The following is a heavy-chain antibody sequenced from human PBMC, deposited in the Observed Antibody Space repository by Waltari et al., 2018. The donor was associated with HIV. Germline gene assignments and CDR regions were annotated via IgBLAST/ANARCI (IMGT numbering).Heavy chain of an antibody. J-gene: IGHJ2*01. D-gene: IGHD3-16*01. CDR1: GYSFIAYY. Sequence: QVQLVQSGAEVKMPGASVRVSCKASGYSFIAYYVHGVRQAPGQGLQWMGRINPKSGVTNDPQKFQGRVSMTRDTSISTAYLEVTTLRSDDTAVYYCARGFFQNDLRGLFDLWGRGTLVTVSS. V-gene: IGHV1-2*06. CDR2: INPKSGVT. CDR3: ARGFFQNDLRGLFDL.